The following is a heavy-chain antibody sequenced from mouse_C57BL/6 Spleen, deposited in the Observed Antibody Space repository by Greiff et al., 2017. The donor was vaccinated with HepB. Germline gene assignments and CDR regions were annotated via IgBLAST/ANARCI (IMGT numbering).Heavy chain of an antibody. Sequence: EVKLVESGPELVKPGASVKISCKASGYLFTGYYMHWVKQSHGNILDWIGYIYPYNGVSSYNQKFKGKATLTVDKSSSTAYMELRSLTSEDSAVYYCARPGSLYDGYYFDYWGQGTTLTVSS. CDR2: IYPYNGVS. CDR3: ARPGSLYDGYYFDY. J-gene: IGHJ2*01. V-gene: IGHV1-31*01. D-gene: IGHD2-3*01. CDR1: GYLFTGYY.